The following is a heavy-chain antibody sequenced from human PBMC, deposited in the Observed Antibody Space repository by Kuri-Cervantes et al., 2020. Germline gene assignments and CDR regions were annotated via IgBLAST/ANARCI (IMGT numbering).Heavy chain of an antibody. J-gene: IGHJ6*02. CDR3: ARNYNFAMNV. CDR2: IYQSGAT. Sequence: GSLRLSCAVSGVSVNSHIWWSWVRQPPGKGLEWIGEIYQSGATYYNSSLKSRVTLSVDTSKNQISLNMNSVTAADTAVYYCARNYNFAMNVWGQGTTVTVSS. CDR1: GVSVNSHIW. V-gene: IGHV4-4*02.